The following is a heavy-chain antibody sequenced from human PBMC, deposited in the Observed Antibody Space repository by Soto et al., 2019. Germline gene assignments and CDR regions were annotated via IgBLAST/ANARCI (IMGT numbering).Heavy chain of an antibody. V-gene: IGHV3-72*01. CDR2: SRSKANSYTT. CDR1: GCTFSDHE. Sequence: WGSLRLSCAVSGCTFSDHEIDWVRQAPGKGLEWVGRSRSKANSYTTPYDASVKGRFTISRDDSKNSLSLQMNSLKTEDTAVYYCAVDIVGTGSYWGPGTLVTVSS. CDR3: AVDIVGTGSY. D-gene: IGHD5-12*01. J-gene: IGHJ4*02.